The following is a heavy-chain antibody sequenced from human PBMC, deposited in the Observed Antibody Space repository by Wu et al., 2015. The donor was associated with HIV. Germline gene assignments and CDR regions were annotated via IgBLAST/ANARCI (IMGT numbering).Heavy chain of an antibody. CDR3: AREGRLGDYDY. J-gene: IGHJ4*02. Sequence: QVQLEQSGAEVKTPGASVKVSCKASGYTFTGHYIHWVRQAPGQGLEWMGYVNSNDGGTKSSQKFQGRVTMTRDTSISTAYMELSRLRSDDTAVYYCAREGRLGDYDYWGQGTLVTVSS. D-gene: IGHD3-16*01. V-gene: IGHV1-2*02. CDR2: VNSNDGGT. CDR1: GYTFTGHY.